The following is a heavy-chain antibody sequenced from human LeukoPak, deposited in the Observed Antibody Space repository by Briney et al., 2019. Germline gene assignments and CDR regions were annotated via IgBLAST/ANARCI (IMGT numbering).Heavy chain of an antibody. Sequence: PGGSLRLSCAASGFTFDDYGMSWVRQAPGKGLEWVSGINWNGGSTGYADSVKGRFTISRDNAKNSLYLQMNSLRAEDTAVYYCAKDSSGWYFYGMDVWGQGTTVTVSS. D-gene: IGHD6-19*01. V-gene: IGHV3-20*04. J-gene: IGHJ6*02. CDR3: AKDSSGWYFYGMDV. CDR2: INWNGGST. CDR1: GFTFDDYG.